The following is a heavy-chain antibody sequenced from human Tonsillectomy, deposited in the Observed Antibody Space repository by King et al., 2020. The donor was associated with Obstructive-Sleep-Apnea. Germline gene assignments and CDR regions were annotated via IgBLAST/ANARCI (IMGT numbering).Heavy chain of an antibody. J-gene: IGHJ4*02. CDR2: ISGGGSRT. CDR1: GFTFSSFA. D-gene: IGHD3-22*01. Sequence: VQLVESGGGLVQPGGSLRLSCAASGFTFSSFAMSWVRQAPGKGLEWVSTISGGGSRTYYADSVKGRFTISRDNSKNTLYLQMNSLRAGDTAVYYCARSLFYSDRSVFLLYFNSWGEGTLVTVSS. CDR3: ARSLFYSDRSVFLLYFNS. V-gene: IGHV3-23*04.